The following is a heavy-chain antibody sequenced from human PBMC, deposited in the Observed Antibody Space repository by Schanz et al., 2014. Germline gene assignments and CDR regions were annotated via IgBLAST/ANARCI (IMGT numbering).Heavy chain of an antibody. V-gene: IGHV3-7*01. CDR2: INQDASEK. Sequence: EVQLVESGGGLVQPGGSLRLSCAVSGSTFSNYWMTWVRQAPGKGLEWVANINQDASEKYYVDSVKGRFTVSRDNAKTSLFPHMNSLRAEEMAVSSCERADFWSGYASLDYYYGMDVWGQGTTVTVSS. CDR1: GSTFSNYW. CDR3: ERADFWSGYASLDYYYGMDV. J-gene: IGHJ6*02. D-gene: IGHD3-3*01.